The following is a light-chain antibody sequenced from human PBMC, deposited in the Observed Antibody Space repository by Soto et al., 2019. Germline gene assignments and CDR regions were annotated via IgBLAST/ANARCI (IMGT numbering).Light chain of an antibody. Sequence: QSVLTQPPSASGTPGQRVTISCSGSSSNIGSNTVNWYQQLPGTAPKLLIYSNNQRPSGVPDRFSDSKSGTSASLAISGLQSDDEADYYCAAWDDSLNGVVFGGGTKVTVL. CDR1: SSNIGSNT. CDR3: AAWDDSLNGVV. J-gene: IGLJ2*01. V-gene: IGLV1-44*01. CDR2: SNN.